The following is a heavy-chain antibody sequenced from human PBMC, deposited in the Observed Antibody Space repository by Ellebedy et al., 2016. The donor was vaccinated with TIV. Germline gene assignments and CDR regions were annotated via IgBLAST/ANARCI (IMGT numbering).Heavy chain of an antibody. D-gene: IGHD3-10*01. CDR1: GFSFRTYG. CDR2: ISGGGDTP. J-gene: IGHJ4*02. CDR3: AKDTWFGESDY. Sequence: GESLKISCVVSGFSFRTYGMTWVRQAPGKGLEWVSLISGGGDTPHYADSVKGRFTISRDYSKNTLYLDMNSLRAEDTAVYYCAKDTWFGESDYWGQGTLVTVSS. V-gene: IGHV3-23*01.